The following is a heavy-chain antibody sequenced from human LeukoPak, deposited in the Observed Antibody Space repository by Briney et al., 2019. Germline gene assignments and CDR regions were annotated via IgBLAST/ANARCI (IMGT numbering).Heavy chain of an antibody. D-gene: IGHD4-17*01. Sequence: GESLRLSCAASGFTFSSYSMNWVRQAPGKGLELVSVIYSGGSTYYADSVKGRFTISRDNSKNTLYLQMNSLRAEDTAVYYCARLSGDYFDYWGQGTLVTVSS. V-gene: IGHV3-53*01. CDR3: ARLSGDYFDY. CDR2: IYSGGST. J-gene: IGHJ4*02. CDR1: GFTFSSYS.